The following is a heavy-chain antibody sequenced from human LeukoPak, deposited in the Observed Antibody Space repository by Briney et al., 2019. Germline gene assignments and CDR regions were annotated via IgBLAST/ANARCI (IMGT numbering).Heavy chain of an antibody. CDR1: GGTFSSYA. V-gene: IGHV1-2*02. J-gene: IGHJ4*02. D-gene: IGHD3-9*01. CDR2: INPNSGGT. CDR3: AIHLTGYYFSHDY. Sequence: ASVKVSCKASGGTFSSYAISWVRQAPGQGLEWMGWINPNSGGTNYAQKFQGRVTMTRDTSISTAYMELSRLRSDDTAVYYCAIHLTGYYFSHDYWGQGTLVTVSS.